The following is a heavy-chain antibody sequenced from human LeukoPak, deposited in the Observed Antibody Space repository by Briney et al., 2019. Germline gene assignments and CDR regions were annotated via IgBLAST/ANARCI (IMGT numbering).Heavy chain of an antibody. V-gene: IGHV4-34*01. CDR3: ARSNSGSYHYYYYMDV. CDR2: INHSGST. J-gene: IGHJ6*03. D-gene: IGHD1-26*01. Sequence: PSETLSLTCAVYGGSFSGYYWSWIRQPPGKGLEWIGEINHSGSTNYNPSLKSRVTISVDTSKNQFSLKLSSVTAADTAVYHCARSNSGSYHYYYYMDVWGKGTTVTVSS. CDR1: GGSFSGYY.